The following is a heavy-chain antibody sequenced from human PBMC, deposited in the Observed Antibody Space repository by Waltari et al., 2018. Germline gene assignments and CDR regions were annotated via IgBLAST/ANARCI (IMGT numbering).Heavy chain of an antibody. V-gene: IGHV3-7*01. CDR1: GFSFSSYW. Sequence: EVQLVESGGGLVQPGGSLRLSCAASGFSFSSYWMTWVRQTPGKGLEWVANIKQDGSELNYVDSVKGRFTISRDNANNSLHLQMHSLRAEDTAVYSCARESSSFSNYISYGMDVWGQGTTVTVAS. J-gene: IGHJ6*02. D-gene: IGHD4-4*01. CDR3: ARESSSFSNYISYGMDV. CDR2: IKQDGSEL.